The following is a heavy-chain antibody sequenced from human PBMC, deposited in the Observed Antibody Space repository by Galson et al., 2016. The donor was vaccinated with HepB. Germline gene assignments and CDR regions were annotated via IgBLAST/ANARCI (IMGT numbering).Heavy chain of an antibody. Sequence: SLRLSCAASGFTFSDYYMSWIRQAPGKGLEWISYISRSSSYIIYADSVKGRLTISRDDAKNSLYLQMNSLRAEDTAVYYCAKDRSYGYFGSGGMDVWGQGTTVTVSS. CDR3: AKDRSYGYFGSGGMDV. D-gene: IGHD3-10*01. J-gene: IGHJ6*02. CDR2: ISRSSSYI. V-gene: IGHV3-11*06. CDR1: GFTFSDYY.